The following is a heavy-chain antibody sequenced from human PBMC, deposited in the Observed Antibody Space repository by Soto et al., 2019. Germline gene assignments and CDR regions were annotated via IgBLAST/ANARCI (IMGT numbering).Heavy chain of an antibody. CDR2: ISGSGGST. J-gene: IGHJ4*02. V-gene: IGHV3-23*01. CDR3: AKRQAFGGVIVTPFDY. Sequence: EVQLLESGGGLVQPGGSLRLSCAASGFTFSSYAMSWVRQAPGKGLEWVSAISGSGGSTYYADSVKGRFTISRDNSKNKLYLQMNSLRAEDTAVYYCAKRQAFGGVIVTPFDYWGQGTLVTVSS. D-gene: IGHD3-16*02. CDR1: GFTFSSYA.